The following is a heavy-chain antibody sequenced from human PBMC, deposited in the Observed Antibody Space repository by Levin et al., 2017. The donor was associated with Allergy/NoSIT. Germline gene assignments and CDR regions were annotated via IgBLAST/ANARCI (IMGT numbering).Heavy chain of an antibody. J-gene: IGHJ3*02. D-gene: IGHD5-24*01. CDR2: IWYDGSNK. CDR1: GFTFSSYG. CDR3: ARDIRDGYNYGAFDI. Sequence: SCAASGFTFSSYGMHWVRQAPGKGLEWVAVIWYDGSNKYYADSVKGRFTISRDNSKNTLYLQMNSLRAEDTAVYYCARDIRDGYNYGAFDIWGQGTMVTVSS. V-gene: IGHV3-33*01.